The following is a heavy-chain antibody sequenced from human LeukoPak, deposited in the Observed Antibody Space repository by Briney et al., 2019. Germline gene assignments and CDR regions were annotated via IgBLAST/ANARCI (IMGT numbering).Heavy chain of an antibody. CDR3: ARELGSTSHSQIRDEYFQH. Sequence: GASVKVSCKASGYTFTSYYMHWVRQAPGQGLEWMGIISPNGGSTRYAQKFQGRVTMTRDTSTRTVYMELTSLTSEDTAVYYCARELGSTSHSQIRDEYFQHWGQGTMVTVSS. D-gene: IGHD2/OR15-2a*01. CDR1: GYTFTSYY. V-gene: IGHV1-46*01. J-gene: IGHJ1*01. CDR2: ISPNGGST.